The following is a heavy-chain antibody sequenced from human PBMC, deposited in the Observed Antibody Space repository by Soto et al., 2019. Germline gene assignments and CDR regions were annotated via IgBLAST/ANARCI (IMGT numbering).Heavy chain of an antibody. J-gene: IGHJ4*02. Sequence: QITLRESGPTLVEPTQTLTLTCTFSGFSLSTSGVGVGWIRQPPGKALDWLTLIYWDGDIRYSASLKSRLTLTTGTSKNQVVRTMDNMDPVDTATYYCAHTLPEQWLVVFDWWGQGTQVTVSS. CDR2: IYWDGDI. CDR1: GFSLSTSGVG. CDR3: AHTLPEQWLVVFDW. V-gene: IGHV2-5*02. D-gene: IGHD6-19*01.